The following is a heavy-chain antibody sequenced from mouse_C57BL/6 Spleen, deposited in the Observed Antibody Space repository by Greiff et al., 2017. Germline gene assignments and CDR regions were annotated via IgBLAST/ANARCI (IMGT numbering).Heavy chain of an antibody. J-gene: IGHJ2*01. CDR2: IDPNGGGT. D-gene: IGHD3-2*02. V-gene: IGHV1-72*01. CDR1: GYTFTSYW. CDR3: ARGSSGYNY. Sequence: QVQLQQPGAELVKPGASVKLSCTASGYTFTSYWMPWVQQRPGRGLEWIGRIDPNGGGTKYNEKFKSKATLTVDKTSSTAYMQLSSLTSEDSAVYYCARGSSGYNYWGQGTTLTVSS.